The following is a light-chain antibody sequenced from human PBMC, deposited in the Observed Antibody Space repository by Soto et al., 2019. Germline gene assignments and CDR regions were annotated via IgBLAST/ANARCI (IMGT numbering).Light chain of an antibody. V-gene: IGKV1-12*01. Sequence: DIQMTQSPSSVSASVGDRVTITCRASQGISSWLDWYQQKPGKAPKLLIYAASRLQSGVTSRFSGSGSGTDFTLTISSLQPEDFATYYCQQANSFPHTFGQGTKLEIK. CDR1: QGISSW. CDR2: AAS. J-gene: IGKJ2*01. CDR3: QQANSFPHT.